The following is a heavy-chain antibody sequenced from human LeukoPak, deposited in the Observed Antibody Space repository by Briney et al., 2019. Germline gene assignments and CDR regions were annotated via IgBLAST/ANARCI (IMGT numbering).Heavy chain of an antibody. Sequence: NPSETLSLTCSVSGYSISSGYYWGWIRQSPGKGLEWIGSIYHSGSTYYNPFLKSRVTISVDTSKNQFSLKLTSVTAADTAVYYCARRIVGATNWLDPWGQGTLVTVSS. V-gene: IGHV4-38-2*02. CDR3: ARRIVGATNWLDP. CDR1: GYSISSGYY. J-gene: IGHJ5*02. D-gene: IGHD1-26*01. CDR2: IYHSGST.